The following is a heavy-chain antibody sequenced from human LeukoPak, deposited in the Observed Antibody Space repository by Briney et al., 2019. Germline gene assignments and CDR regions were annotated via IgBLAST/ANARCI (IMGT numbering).Heavy chain of an antibody. Sequence: SETLSLTCTVSGGSISSYYWSWIRQPPGKGLEWIGYIYYSGSTNYNPSLKSRVTISVDTSKNQFSLKLSSVTAADTAVYYCARGMPHDYWGQGTLVTVSS. CDR3: ARGMPHDY. J-gene: IGHJ4*02. D-gene: IGHD2-2*01. CDR1: GGSISSYY. V-gene: IGHV4-59*01. CDR2: IYYSGST.